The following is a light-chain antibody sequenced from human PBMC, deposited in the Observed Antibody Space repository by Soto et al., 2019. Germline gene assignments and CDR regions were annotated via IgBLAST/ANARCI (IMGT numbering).Light chain of an antibody. J-gene: IGLJ3*02. CDR3: TSYTSSSRWV. CDR1: SNDIGRYNY. Sequence: QSVLTQPASVSGSPGQSITISCTGASNDIGRYNYVSWFQQHPDKAPKLIIYEVSNRPSGVSHRFSGSKSGNTASLSISGLQAEDEVDYYCTSYTSSSRWVFGGGTKLTVL. CDR2: EVS. V-gene: IGLV2-14*01.